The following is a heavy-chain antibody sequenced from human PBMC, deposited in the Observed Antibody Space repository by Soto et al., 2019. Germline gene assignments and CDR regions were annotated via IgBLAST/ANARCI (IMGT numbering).Heavy chain of an antibody. CDR1: GGSISSSSYY. D-gene: IGHD3-10*01. J-gene: IGHJ4*02. V-gene: IGHV4-39*01. Sequence: SETLSLTCTVSGGSISSSSYYWGWIRQPPGKGLEWIGSIYYSGSTYYNPSLKSRVTISVDTSKNQFSLKLSSVTAADTVVYYCSTEINYYGSGSPNFDYWGQGTLVTVSS. CDR3: STEINYYGSGSPNFDY. CDR2: IYYSGST.